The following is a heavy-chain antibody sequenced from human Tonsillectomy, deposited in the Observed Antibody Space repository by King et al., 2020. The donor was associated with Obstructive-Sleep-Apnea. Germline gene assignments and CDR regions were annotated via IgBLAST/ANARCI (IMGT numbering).Heavy chain of an antibody. V-gene: IGHV4-31*03. D-gene: IGHD2-21*01. CDR1: GGSISSDFYY. CDR3: AEEQVKHSLDY. CDR2: VSYTGGT. J-gene: IGHJ4*02. Sequence: QLQESGPGLVKPSQTLSLTCTVSGGSISSDFYYWTWIRQLPGKGLEWIGYVSYTGGTSCNPSLKSRVTISLDTSKNQFSLNLSSVTAADTAVYYCAEEQVKHSLDYWGQGTLVAVSS.